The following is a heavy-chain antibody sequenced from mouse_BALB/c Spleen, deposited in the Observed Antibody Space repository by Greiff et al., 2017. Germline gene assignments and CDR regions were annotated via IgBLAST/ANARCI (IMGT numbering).Heavy chain of an antibody. CDR2: INPGSGGT. V-gene: IGHV1-54*01. CDR1: VYAFTNYL. D-gene: IGHD4-1*01. CDR3: ARLGEDAMDY. Sequence: QVQLQQSGAELVRPGTSVKVSCKASVYAFTNYLIEWVKQRPGQGLEWIGVINPGSGGTNYNEKFKGKATLTADKSSSTAYMQLSSLTSDDSAVYFCARLGEDAMDYWGQGTSVTVSS. J-gene: IGHJ4*01.